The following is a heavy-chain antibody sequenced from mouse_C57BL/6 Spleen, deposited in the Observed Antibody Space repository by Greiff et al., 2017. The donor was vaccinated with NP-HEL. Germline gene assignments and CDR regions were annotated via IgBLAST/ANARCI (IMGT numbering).Heavy chain of an antibody. D-gene: IGHD1-1*01. Sequence: VQLQQSGAELVRPGASVTLSCKASGYTFTDYEMHWVKQTPVHGLEWIGAIDPETGGTAYNQKFKGKAILTADKSSSTAYMELRSLTSEDSAVYYCTRPMVYYGDFDYWGQSTTLTVSS. V-gene: IGHV1-15*01. CDR2: IDPETGGT. CDR1: GYTFTDYE. CDR3: TRPMVYYGDFDY. J-gene: IGHJ2*01.